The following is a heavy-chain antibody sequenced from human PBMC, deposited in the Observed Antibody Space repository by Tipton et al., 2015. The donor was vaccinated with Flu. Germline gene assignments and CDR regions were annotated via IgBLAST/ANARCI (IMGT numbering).Heavy chain of an antibody. Sequence: TLSLTCTVSGASISSESYYWTWIRQPPGKGLEWIGYIYYSGSTNYNPSLKSRVTISVDTSKNQFSLKLSSVTAADTAVYYCATEYRGGGNRYYFDYWGQGTLVTVSS. CDR1: GASISSESYY. V-gene: IGHV4-61*01. J-gene: IGHJ4*02. CDR2: IYYSGST. D-gene: IGHD4-23*01. CDR3: ATEYRGGGNRYYFDY.